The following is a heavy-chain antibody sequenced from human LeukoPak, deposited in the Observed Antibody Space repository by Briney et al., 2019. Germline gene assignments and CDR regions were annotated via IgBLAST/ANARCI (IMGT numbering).Heavy chain of an antibody. V-gene: IGHV1-18*01. CDR1: GYTFTSYG. J-gene: IGHJ4*02. CDR2: ISAYNGNT. CDR3: YTEAYDSSGPDFDY. D-gene: IGHD3-22*01. Sequence: WASVKVSCKASGYTFTSYGISWVRQAPGQGLEWMGWISAYNGNTNYAQKFQGRVTITADESTSTAYMELSSLRSEDTAVYYCYTEAYDSSGPDFDYWGQGTLVTVSS.